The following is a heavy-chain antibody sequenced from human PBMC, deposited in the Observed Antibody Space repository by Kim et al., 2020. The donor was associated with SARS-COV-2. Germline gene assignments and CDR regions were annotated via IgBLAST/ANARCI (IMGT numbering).Heavy chain of an antibody. CDR1: GFTFSSYG. V-gene: IGHV3-30*18. CDR2: ISYDGSNK. J-gene: IGHJ4*02. Sequence: GGSLRLSCAASGFTFSSYGMHWVRQAPGKGLEWVAVISYDGSNKYYADSVKGRFTISRDNSKNTLYLQMNSLRAEDTAVYYCANLVVVGNYGYWGQGTLVTVSS. D-gene: IGHD2-15*01. CDR3: ANLVVVGNYGY.